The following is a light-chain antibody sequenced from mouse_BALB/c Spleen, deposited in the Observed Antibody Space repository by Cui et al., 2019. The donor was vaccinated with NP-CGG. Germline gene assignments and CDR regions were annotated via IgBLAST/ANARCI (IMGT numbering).Light chain of an antibody. CDR3: VLWDSNHWV. Sequence: QPVVPQESAPTTSPGETVTLTCRARPGAVTPINHPHWVQEKPDHLVTGIIGGTNNRAPGVPARFSGSLIGDKAALNITGAQTEDEAIYFCVLWDSNHWVFGGGTKLTVL. CDR1: PGAVTPINH. J-gene: IGLJ1*01. CDR2: GTN. V-gene: IGLV1*01.